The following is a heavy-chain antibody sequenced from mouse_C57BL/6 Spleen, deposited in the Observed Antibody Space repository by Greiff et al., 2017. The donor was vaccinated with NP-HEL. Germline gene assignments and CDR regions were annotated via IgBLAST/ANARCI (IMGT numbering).Heavy chain of an antibody. J-gene: IGHJ3*01. D-gene: IGHD4-1*01. V-gene: IGHV10-1*01. CDR3: VRHGTSAWFAY. CDR1: GFSFNTYA. CDR2: IRSKSNNYAT. Sequence: GGGLVQPKGSLKLSCAASGFSFNTYAMNWVRQAPGKGLEWVARIRSKSNNYATYYADSVKDRFTISRDDSESMLYLQMNNLKTEDTAMYYCVRHGTSAWFAYWGQGTLVTVSA.